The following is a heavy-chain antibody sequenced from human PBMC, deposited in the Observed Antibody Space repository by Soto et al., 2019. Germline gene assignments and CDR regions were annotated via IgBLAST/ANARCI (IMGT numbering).Heavy chain of an antibody. CDR2: INAGNGNT. V-gene: IGHV1-3*01. CDR1: GYTFTSYA. Sequence: QVQLVQSGAEVKKPGASVKVSCKASGYTFTSYAMHWVRQAPGQRLEWMGWINAGNGNTKYSQKFQGRVTITRATSASTDYMELSSLRSEDTAVYYCARSIVVVTSFDYWGQGTLVTVSS. J-gene: IGHJ4*02. CDR3: ARSIVVVTSFDY. D-gene: IGHD3-22*01.